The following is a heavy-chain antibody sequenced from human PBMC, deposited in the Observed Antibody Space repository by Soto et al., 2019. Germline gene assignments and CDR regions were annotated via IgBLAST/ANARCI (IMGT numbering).Heavy chain of an antibody. V-gene: IGHV4-34*01. CDR3: ERGHGSGWSYSSYYGMDV. Sequence: PSETLSLTCAVYGGSFSGYYWSWIRQPPGKGLEWIGEINHSGSTNYNPSLKSRVTISVDTSKNQCSLKLSSVTAADTAVYYCERGHGSGWSYSSYYGMDVWVQGSTAT. D-gene: IGHD6-19*01. CDR1: GGSFSGYY. CDR2: INHSGST. J-gene: IGHJ6*02.